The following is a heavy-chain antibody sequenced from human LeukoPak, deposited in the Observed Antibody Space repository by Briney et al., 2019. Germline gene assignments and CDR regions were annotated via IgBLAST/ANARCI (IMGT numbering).Heavy chain of an antibody. CDR2: VSGSGGDT. Sequence: GGSLRLSRAASGFTFSNYAISWVRQTPGKGREYVSVVSGSGGDTYYTGSVNGRFTISRDNSKNTLYLQMNSLRAEDTAVYYCARGTLEHCSGASCYLLDSWGQGTLVTVSS. D-gene: IGHD2-15*01. CDR1: GFTFSNYA. J-gene: IGHJ5*01. CDR3: ARGTLEHCSGASCYLLDS. V-gene: IGHV3-23*01.